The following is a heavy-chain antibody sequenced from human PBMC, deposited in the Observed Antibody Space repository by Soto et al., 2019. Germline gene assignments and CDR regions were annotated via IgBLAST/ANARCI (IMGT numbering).Heavy chain of an antibody. J-gene: IGHJ4*02. Sequence: QVQLQESGTGLVKPSQTLSLTCTVSGGSISSGGTGSYWTWIRQLPGKGLEWIRYIYYTGNTYYNPSLKSRPTSSIDTSEDQFSLKLTSVTAADTAVNFCASGHDAYKVRYWGQGTLVTVSS. CDR3: ASGHDAYKVRY. D-gene: IGHD1-1*01. CDR2: IYYTGNT. V-gene: IGHV4-31*03. CDR1: GGSISSGGTGSY.